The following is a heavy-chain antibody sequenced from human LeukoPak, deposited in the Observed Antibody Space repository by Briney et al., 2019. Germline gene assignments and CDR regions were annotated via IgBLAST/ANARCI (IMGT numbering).Heavy chain of an antibody. CDR3: AKGARLRYFDWSFDY. J-gene: IGHJ4*02. CDR1: GFTFDDYA. V-gene: IGHV3-43D*03. D-gene: IGHD3-9*01. Sequence: PGGSLRLSCAASGFTFDDYAMHWVRQAPGKGLEWVSLISWDGGSTYYADSVKGRFTISRDNSKNSLYLQVNSLRAEDTALCYCAKGARLRYFDWSFDYWGQGTLVTVSS. CDR2: ISWDGGST.